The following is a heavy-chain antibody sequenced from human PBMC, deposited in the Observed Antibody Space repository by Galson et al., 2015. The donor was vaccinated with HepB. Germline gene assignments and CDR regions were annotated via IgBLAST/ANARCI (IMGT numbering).Heavy chain of an antibody. Sequence: SLRLSCAASGFTFSSYGMHWVRQAPGRGLEWVAVISYDGSNKYYADSVKGRFTISRDNSKNTLYLQMNSLRAEDTAVYYCAKRYSGYDSWPQLDAFDIWGQGTMVTVSS. CDR2: ISYDGSNK. V-gene: IGHV3-30*18. CDR3: AKRYSGYDSWPQLDAFDI. J-gene: IGHJ3*02. CDR1: GFTFSSYG. D-gene: IGHD5-12*01.